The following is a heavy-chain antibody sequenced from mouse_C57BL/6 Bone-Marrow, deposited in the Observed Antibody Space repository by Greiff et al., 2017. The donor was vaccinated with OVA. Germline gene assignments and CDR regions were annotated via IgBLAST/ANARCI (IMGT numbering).Heavy chain of an antibody. D-gene: IGHD1-1*01. Sequence: QVQLQQPGTELVKPGASVKLSCKASGYTFTSYWMHWVKQRPGQGLEWIGNINPSNGGTNYNEKFKSKATLTVDKSSSTAYMQLSCLTSEDSAVYYCARSITTVVATDAYWGQGTLVTVSA. CDR3: ARSITTVVATDAY. CDR2: INPSNGGT. J-gene: IGHJ3*01. CDR1: GYTFTSYW. V-gene: IGHV1-53*01.